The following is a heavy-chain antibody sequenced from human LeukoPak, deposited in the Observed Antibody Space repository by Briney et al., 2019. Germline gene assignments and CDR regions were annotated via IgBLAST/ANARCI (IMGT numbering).Heavy chain of an antibody. CDR1: GYIFTTYK. CDR3: AKDGGSYSTDY. J-gene: IGHJ4*02. V-gene: IGHV1-46*01. CDR2: INPSGAGT. D-gene: IGHD1-26*01. Sequence: ASVKVSCKASGYIFTTYKMHWVRQAPGRGLEWMGIINPSGAGTRNAQRFQGRVTMTRDTSTSTVYVELNSLTSEDTAVYYCAKDGGSYSTDYWGQGTLVTVSS.